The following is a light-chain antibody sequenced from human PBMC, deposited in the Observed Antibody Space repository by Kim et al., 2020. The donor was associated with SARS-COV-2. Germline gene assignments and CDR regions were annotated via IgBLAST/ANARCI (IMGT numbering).Light chain of an antibody. CDR1: QSINIY. CDR2: AAS. V-gene: IGKV1-39*01. J-gene: IGKJ1*01. Sequence: DIQMTQSPSSLSASVGDRVTITCRASQSINIYLHWYQQKPGKAPKLLIYAASSLQSGVPSRFSGSGSGTDFTLTISSLQPEDFATYYCQQSYSTPWTFGQGTKVDIK. CDR3: QQSYSTPWT.